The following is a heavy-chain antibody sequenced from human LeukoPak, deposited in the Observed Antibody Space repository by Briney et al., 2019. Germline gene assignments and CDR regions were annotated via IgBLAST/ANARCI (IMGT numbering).Heavy chain of an antibody. CDR3: ARDPGSGSYHYYFDC. J-gene: IGHJ4*02. CDR1: GFTFSSYA. Sequence: PGGSLRLSCAASGFTFSSYAMHWVRQAPGKGLEYVSAISSNGGSTYYANSVKGRFTISRDNSKSTLYLQMGSLRAEDMAVYYCARDPGSGSYHYYFDCWGQGTLVTVSS. V-gene: IGHV3-64*01. D-gene: IGHD1-26*01. CDR2: ISSNGGST.